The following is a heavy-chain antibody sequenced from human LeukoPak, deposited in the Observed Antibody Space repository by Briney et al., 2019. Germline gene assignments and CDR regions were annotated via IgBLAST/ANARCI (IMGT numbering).Heavy chain of an antibody. CDR2: ISGCGGST. CDR3: ARDYFSRAAVLGYFDL. Sequence: LGGSLRLFCAASGFPFSSYAMSWVRQAPGKGLEWVSAISGCGGSTFYADSVKGRFPLFRDNAKNSLYLQMNSLRAEDTAVYYCARDYFSRAAVLGYFDLWGRGTLVTVSS. J-gene: IGHJ2*01. V-gene: IGHV3-23*01. D-gene: IGHD2-15*01. CDR1: GFPFSSYA.